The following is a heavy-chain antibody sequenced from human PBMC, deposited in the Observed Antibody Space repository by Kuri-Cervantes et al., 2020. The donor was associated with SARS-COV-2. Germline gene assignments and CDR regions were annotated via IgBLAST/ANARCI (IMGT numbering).Heavy chain of an antibody. Sequence: LKISCAASGFTFSSYGMHWVRQAPGKGLEWVAVIWYDGSNKYYADSVKGRFTISRDNSKNTLYLQMNSLRAEDTAVYYCAKEERTAFDYWGQGTLVTVSS. CDR3: AKEERTAFDY. V-gene: IGHV3-33*06. CDR1: GFTFSSYG. CDR2: IWYDGSNK. J-gene: IGHJ4*02.